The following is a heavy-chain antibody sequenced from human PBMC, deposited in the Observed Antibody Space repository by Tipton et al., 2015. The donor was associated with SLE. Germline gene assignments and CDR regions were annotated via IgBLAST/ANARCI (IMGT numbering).Heavy chain of an antibody. CDR1: GGSFSDYY. Sequence: TLSLTCAVYGGSFSDYYWSWIRQTPGEGLEWIGEINHTGGTNYNPSLESRVTMSVDTSKNQFSLKLSSVTAADTAVYYCARVYDFWSGRYFDYWGQGTLVTVSS. CDR2: INHTGGT. D-gene: IGHD3-3*01. J-gene: IGHJ4*02. V-gene: IGHV4-34*10. CDR3: ARVYDFWSGRYFDY.